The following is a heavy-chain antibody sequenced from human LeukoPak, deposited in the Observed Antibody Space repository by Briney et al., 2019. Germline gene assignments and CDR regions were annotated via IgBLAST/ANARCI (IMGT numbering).Heavy chain of an antibody. V-gene: IGHV3-15*01. Sequence: GGSLRLSCAASGFTFSNAWMSWVRQAPGKGLEWVVRIKSKTDGGTTDYAAPVKGRFTISRDDSKNTLYMQMNSLKTEDTAVYYCTTPVTTGNWFDPWGQGTLVSVSS. J-gene: IGHJ5*02. CDR1: GFTFSNAW. D-gene: IGHD4-17*01. CDR3: TTPVTTGNWFDP. CDR2: IKSKTDGGTT.